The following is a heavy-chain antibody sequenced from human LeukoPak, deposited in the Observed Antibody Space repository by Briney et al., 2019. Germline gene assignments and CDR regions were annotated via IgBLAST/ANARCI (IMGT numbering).Heavy chain of an antibody. V-gene: IGHV3-21*01. D-gene: IGHD1/OR15-1a*01. CDR2: IGRSSSYM. CDR3: ARDQNSPYIN. Sequence: PGGSLRLSCAASGFTFNTFGMSWVRQAPGKGLEWVSSIGRSSSYMYYADSVKGRFTISRDNAKNSLYLQMNSLRAEDTAVYYCARDQNSPYINWGQGTLVTVSS. CDR1: GFTFNTFG. J-gene: IGHJ4*02.